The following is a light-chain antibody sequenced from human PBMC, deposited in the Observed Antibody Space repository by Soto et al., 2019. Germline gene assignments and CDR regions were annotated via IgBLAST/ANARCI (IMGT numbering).Light chain of an antibody. CDR3: GTWHSSLGSGV. CDR1: FTSIGSNY. CDR2: END. V-gene: IGLV1-51*02. Sequence: QSVLTQPPSVSAAPGQKVTISCSGGFTSIGSNYVSWYQQLPGRAPKLLIYENDKRPSGIPDRFSGSKSGTSATLDIAGLQTGDEADYYCGTWHSSLGSGVFGGGTKLTVL. J-gene: IGLJ2*01.